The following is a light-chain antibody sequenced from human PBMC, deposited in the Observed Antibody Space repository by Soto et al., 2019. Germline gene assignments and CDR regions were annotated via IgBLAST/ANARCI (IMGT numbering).Light chain of an antibody. CDR2: DAS. Sequence: EIVLTHSPATLLFSPGEKSTLSCRPMQSVSSYLAWYQQKPGQAPRLLICDASNRATGIPARFSGSGSGTDFTITISSLEPEDFAVYCCQQRSNWPPRITFGQGTRLEIK. CDR3: QQRSNWPPRIT. J-gene: IGKJ5*01. CDR1: QSVSSY. V-gene: IGKV3-11*01.